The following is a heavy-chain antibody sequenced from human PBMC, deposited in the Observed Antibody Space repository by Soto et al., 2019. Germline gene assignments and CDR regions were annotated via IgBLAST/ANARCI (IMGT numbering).Heavy chain of an antibody. Sequence: GGSLRLSCAASGFTFSSYWMSWVRQAPGKGLEWVANIKQDGSEKYYVDSVKGRFTISRDNAKNSLYLQMNSLRAEDTAVYYCARDKNSGSYYYYGMDVWGQGTTVTVSS. J-gene: IGHJ6*02. V-gene: IGHV3-7*01. CDR1: GFTFSSYW. CDR3: ARDKNSGSYYYYGMDV. D-gene: IGHD1-26*01. CDR2: IKQDGSEK.